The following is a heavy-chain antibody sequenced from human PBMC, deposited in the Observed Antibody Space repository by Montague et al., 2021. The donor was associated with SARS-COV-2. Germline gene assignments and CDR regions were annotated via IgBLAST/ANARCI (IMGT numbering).Heavy chain of an antibody. Sequence: SETLSLTCAVYGGSFSGYYWSWIRQPPGKGLEWIGEINHSGSTNYNPSLKSRVTISVDTSKNQFSLKLSSVTAADTAVYYCARGSVGTVVVVVDTPPYFDYWGQGTLVTVSS. CDR1: GGSFSGYY. D-gene: IGHD2-15*01. CDR2: INHSGST. J-gene: IGHJ4*02. CDR3: ARGSVGTVVVVVDTPPYFDY. V-gene: IGHV4-34*01.